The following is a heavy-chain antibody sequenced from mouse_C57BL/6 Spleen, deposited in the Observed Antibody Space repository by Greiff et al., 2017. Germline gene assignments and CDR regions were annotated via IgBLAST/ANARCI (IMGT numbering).Heavy chain of an antibody. CDR3: ARYDYEGAMDY. D-gene: IGHD2-4*01. V-gene: IGHV5-9*01. J-gene: IGHJ4*01. CDR1: GFTFSSYT. CDR2: ISGGGGNT. Sequence: EVKLMESGGGLVKPGGSLKLSCAASGFTFSSYTMSWVRQTPEKRLEWVATISGGGGNTYYPDSVKGRYTISRDHAKNTRYLQMSSLRSEDAALYYCARYDYEGAMDYWGQGTSVTVSS.